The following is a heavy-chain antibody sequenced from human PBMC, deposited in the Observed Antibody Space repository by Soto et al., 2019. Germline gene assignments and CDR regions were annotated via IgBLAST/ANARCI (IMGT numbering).Heavy chain of an antibody. J-gene: IGHJ4*02. D-gene: IGHD2-15*01. V-gene: IGHV1-3*01. CDR2: INAGNGNT. Sequence: ASVKVSCKASGYTFTSYAMHWVRQAPGQRLEWMGWINAGNGNTKYSQKFQGRVTITRDTSASTAYMELSSLRSEDTAVYYCARGPVADSGIAYWGQGTLVTVSS. CDR3: ARGPVADSGIAY. CDR1: GYTFTSYA.